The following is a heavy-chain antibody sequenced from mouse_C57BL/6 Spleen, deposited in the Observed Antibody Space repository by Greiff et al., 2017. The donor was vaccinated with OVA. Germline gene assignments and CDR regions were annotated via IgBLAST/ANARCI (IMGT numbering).Heavy chain of an antibody. CDR2: IYPGDGDT. CDR1: GYAFSSSW. CDR3: APLYYSISYYAMDY. J-gene: IGHJ4*01. V-gene: IGHV1-82*01. Sequence: VQLQQSGPELVKPGASVKISCKASGYAFSSSWMNWVKQRPGKGLEWIGRIYPGDGDTNYNGKFKGKATLTADKSSSTAYMQLSSLTSEDSAVYFCAPLYYSISYYAMDYWGQGTSVTVSS. D-gene: IGHD2-5*01.